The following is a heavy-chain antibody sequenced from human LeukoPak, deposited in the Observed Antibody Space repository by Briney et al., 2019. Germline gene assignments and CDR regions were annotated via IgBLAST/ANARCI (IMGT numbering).Heavy chain of an antibody. CDR1: GFSFSSYS. CDR2: IIGSGSST. Sequence: PGGSLRLSCAASGFSFSSYSMSWVRQAPGEGLEWVSPIIGSGSSTYYADSVKGRFTISRDNSKNTLYLQMNSLRAEDTAVYYCAKGVAVASPYYFDYWGQGTLVTVSS. D-gene: IGHD6-19*01. CDR3: AKGVAVASPYYFDY. J-gene: IGHJ4*02. V-gene: IGHV3-23*01.